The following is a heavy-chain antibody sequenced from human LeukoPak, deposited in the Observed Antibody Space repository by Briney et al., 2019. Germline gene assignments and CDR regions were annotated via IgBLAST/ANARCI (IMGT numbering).Heavy chain of an antibody. CDR1: GFNFSDFY. CDR3: AREASCSSTTCYFDY. D-gene: IGHD2-2*01. V-gene: IGHV3-11*01. CDR2: ISLSGSTI. J-gene: IGHJ4*02. Sequence: GGSLRPSCAASGFNFSDFYMSWIRQAPGKGLEWLSSISLSGSTITYAASVKGRVTVSRDNAKNSVVLHILSLRADDTAVYYCAREASCSSTTCYFDYWGQGTLVTVSS.